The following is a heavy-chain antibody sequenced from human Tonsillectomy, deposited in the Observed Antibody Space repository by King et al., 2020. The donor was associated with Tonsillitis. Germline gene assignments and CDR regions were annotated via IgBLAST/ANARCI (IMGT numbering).Heavy chain of an antibody. J-gene: IGHJ3*02. D-gene: IGHD3-22*01. CDR3: ARERITMIVVVNDAFDI. CDR1: VFTFSDYY. V-gene: IGHV3-11*01. CDR2: IISSGSTI. Sequence: VQLVESGGGLVKPGGSLRLSCAASVFTFSDYYMSWIRQAPRKWLEWVSSIISSGSTIYYADSVKGRFTISRDNAKNSLYLQMNSLRAEDTAVYYCARERITMIVVVNDAFDIWGQGTMVTVSS.